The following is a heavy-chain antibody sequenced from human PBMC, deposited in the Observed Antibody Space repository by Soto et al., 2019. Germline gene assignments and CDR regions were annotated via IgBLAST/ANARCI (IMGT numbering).Heavy chain of an antibody. D-gene: IGHD2-8*01. CDR3: ARDDKDEYGADRGGFGC. CDR2: IWYDGSNK. Sequence: QVHLVESGGGVVQPGTSLRLSCAASGFSFSIFGMHWVRQAPGKGLEWVAGIWYDGSNKYYADYVKGRFSISRDNYKNTLYLQMNSLRAEDTDVYYCARDDKDEYGADRGGFGCWGQGTLVTVSS. J-gene: IGHJ4*02. V-gene: IGHV3-33*01. CDR1: GFSFSIFG.